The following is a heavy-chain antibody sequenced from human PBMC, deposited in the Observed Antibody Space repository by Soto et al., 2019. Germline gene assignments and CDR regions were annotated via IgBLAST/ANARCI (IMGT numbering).Heavy chain of an antibody. CDR1: AGSISSGGYY. D-gene: IGHD6-13*01. V-gene: IGHV4-31*03. CDR3: ARDRIAAAGEGAYYYYYGMDV. Sequence: QVQLQESGPGLVKPSQTLSLTCTVSAGSISSGGYYWSWIRQHPGKGLEWIGYIYYSGSTYYNPSLKSRVTISVDTSKNQFSLKLSSVTAADTAVYYCARDRIAAAGEGAYYYYYGMDVWGKGTTVTVSS. J-gene: IGHJ6*04. CDR2: IYYSGST.